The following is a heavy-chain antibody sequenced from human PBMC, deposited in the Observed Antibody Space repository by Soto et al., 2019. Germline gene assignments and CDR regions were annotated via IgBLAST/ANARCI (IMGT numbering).Heavy chain of an antibody. J-gene: IGHJ4*02. CDR1: GYSFTSYL. CDR2: IYPGDSDT. V-gene: IGHV5-51*01. Sequence: PXESLKLSWKGSGYSFTSYLIGWVLQMPGKGLERMGIIYPGDSDTRYSPSFQGQVTISADKSITTTYLQWSSLKASDTAIYYCARLFDTSGWYDYWGQGTLVTVSS. D-gene: IGHD6-19*01. CDR3: ARLFDTSGWYDY.